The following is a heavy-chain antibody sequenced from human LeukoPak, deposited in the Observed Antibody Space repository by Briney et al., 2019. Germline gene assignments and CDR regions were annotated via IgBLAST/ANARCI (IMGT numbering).Heavy chain of an antibody. D-gene: IGHD3-10*01. V-gene: IGHV3-7*01. CDR1: GFTFSSYW. J-gene: IGHJ4*02. CDR2: IKQDGSEK. Sequence: GGSLRLSCAASGFTFSSYWMSWVRQAPGKGLEWVANIKQDGSEKYYVDSVKGRFTISRDNAKNSLYLQMNSLRAEDTAVYYCASMVRGFSFDYWGQGTLVTVSS. CDR3: ASMVRGFSFDY.